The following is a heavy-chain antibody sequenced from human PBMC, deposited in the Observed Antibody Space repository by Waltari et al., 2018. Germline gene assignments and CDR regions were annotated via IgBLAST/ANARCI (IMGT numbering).Heavy chain of an antibody. V-gene: IGHV4-38-2*01. D-gene: IGHD3-3*01. J-gene: IGHJ6*02. Sequence: QVQLQESGPGLVKPSETLSLTCAVSGYSISSGYSWGWIRQPPGKGLEWIGSIYHSGSTYYNPSLKSRVTISVDTSKNQFSLKLSSVTAADTAVYYCARRDFWSGSAVDVWGQGTTVTVSS. CDR1: GYSISSGYS. CDR3: ARRDFWSGSAVDV. CDR2: IYHSGST.